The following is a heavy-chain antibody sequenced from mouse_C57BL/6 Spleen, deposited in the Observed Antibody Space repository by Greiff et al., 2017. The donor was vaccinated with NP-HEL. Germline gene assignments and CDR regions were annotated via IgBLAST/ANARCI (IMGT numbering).Heavy chain of an antibody. J-gene: IGHJ2*01. CDR3: ARNVYYGSGGY. V-gene: IGHV1-81*01. CDR1: GYTFTSYG. Sequence: VQLQQPGAELARPGASVKLSCKASGYTFTSYGISWVKQRTGQGLEWIGEISPSSGNTYYNEKFKGKATLTADKSSSTAYMELRSLTSEDSAVYVCARNVYYGSGGYWGQGTTLTVSS. D-gene: IGHD1-1*01. CDR2: ISPSSGNT.